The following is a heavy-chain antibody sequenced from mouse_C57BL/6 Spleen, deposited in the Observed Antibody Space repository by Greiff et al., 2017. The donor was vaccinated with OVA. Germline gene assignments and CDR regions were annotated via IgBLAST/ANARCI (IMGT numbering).Heavy chain of an antibody. CDR1: GYTFTDYY. CDR2: IYPGSGNT. J-gene: IGHJ2*01. Sequence: VKLVESGAELVRPGASVKLSCKASGYTFTDYYINWVKQRPGQGLEWIARIYPGSGNTYYNEKFKGKATLTAEKSSSTAYMQLSSLTSEDSAVYFCARLDYYGSSYYFDYWGQGTTLTVSS. CDR3: ARLDYYGSSYYFDY. V-gene: IGHV1-76*01. D-gene: IGHD1-1*01.